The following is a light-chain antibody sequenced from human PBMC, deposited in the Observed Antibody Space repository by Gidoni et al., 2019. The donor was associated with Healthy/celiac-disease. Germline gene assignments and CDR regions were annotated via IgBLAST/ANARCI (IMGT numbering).Light chain of an antibody. Sequence: ESVLTQSPGTLSLSPGERATLSCRASQRVGSSYLAWYQQKPGQAPRLLIYGASSRATGIPDRFRGIGSGTDFTLTIRRLEPEDFAVYYCQQYGSSPRTFGQGTKVEIK. J-gene: IGKJ1*01. V-gene: IGKV3-20*01. CDR2: GAS. CDR3: QQYGSSPRT. CDR1: QRVGSSY.